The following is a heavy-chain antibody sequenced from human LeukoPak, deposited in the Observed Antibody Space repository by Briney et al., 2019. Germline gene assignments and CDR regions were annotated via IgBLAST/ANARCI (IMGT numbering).Heavy chain of an antibody. CDR2: ISYDGSNK. CDR3: ARDRRALDTAMGMVGY. J-gene: IGHJ4*02. CDR1: GFTFSSYA. D-gene: IGHD5-18*01. Sequence: QSGGSLRLSCAASGFTFSSYAMHWVRQAPGKGLEWVAVISYDGSNKYYADSVKGRFTISRDNSKNTLYLQMNSLRAEDTAVYYCARDRRALDTAMGMVGYWGQGTLVTVSS. V-gene: IGHV3-30-3*01.